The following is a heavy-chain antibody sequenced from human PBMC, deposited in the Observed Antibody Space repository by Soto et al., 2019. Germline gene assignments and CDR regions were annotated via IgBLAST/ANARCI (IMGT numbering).Heavy chain of an antibody. J-gene: IGHJ4*02. CDR2: INGYNGST. D-gene: IGHD2-15*01. V-gene: IGHV1-46*01. CDR1: GYTFSNYY. Sequence: ASVKVACKASGYTFSNYYMHWVRQAPGQGLEWLGIINGYNGSTTYAQKLQDRVTMTTDTSTSTADMELRSLRFEDTAVYYCARSGGLDRDFNYWGQGFLVTVSS. CDR3: ARSGGLDRDFNY.